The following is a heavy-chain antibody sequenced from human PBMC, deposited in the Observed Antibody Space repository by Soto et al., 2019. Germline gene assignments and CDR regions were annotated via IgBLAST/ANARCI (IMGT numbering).Heavy chain of an antibody. V-gene: IGHV4-34*01. CDR2: INHSGST. CDR1: GGSFSGYY. CDR3: ARAIPVGYCSGGSCHQTYYFDY. D-gene: IGHD2-15*01. J-gene: IGHJ4*02. Sequence: PSETLSLTCAVYGGSFSGYYWSWIRQPPGKGLEWIGEINHSGSTNYNPSLKSRVTISVDTSKNQFSLKLSSVTAADTAVYYCARAIPVGYCSGGSCHQTYYFDYWGQGTLVTVSS.